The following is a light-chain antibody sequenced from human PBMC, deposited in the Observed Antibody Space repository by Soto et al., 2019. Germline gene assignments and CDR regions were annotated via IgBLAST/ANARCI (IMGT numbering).Light chain of an antibody. CDR1: HTIATY. Sequence: IQMTQSPSSLSASVGDGVTLTCRASHTIATYLNWYQQKPGQVPEVLIYGASCLHVGVPSRFTGSGYGTDFTLSINNLQPEDFAIYYCQQSYYYPHTFGQGTKLEVK. CDR2: GAS. CDR3: QQSYYYPHT. V-gene: IGKV1-39*01. J-gene: IGKJ2*01.